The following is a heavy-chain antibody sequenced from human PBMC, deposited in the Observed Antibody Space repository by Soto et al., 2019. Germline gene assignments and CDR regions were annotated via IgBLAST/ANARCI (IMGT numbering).Heavy chain of an antibody. D-gene: IGHD3-16*01. CDR1: GYTFTDFW. CDR3: ARRKYTWGNLHWFDS. Sequence: GESLKISCKASGYTFTDFWIGWVRQKPGEGLEWMGIINPEDSDTTYSPSFYGQVTMSADQSISTAHLQWRSLRASDSAIYYCARRKYTWGNLHWFDSWGKGTLVTVSS. J-gene: IGHJ5*01. CDR2: INPEDSDT. V-gene: IGHV5-51*01.